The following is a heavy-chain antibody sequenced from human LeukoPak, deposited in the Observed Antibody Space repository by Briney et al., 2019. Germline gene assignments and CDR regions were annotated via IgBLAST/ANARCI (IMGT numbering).Heavy chain of an antibody. Sequence: GGSLRLSCAASGFTFSSYWMQWVRQAPGKGLEWVSSISSGSSYIYYADSVKGRFTISRDNAKNSLYLQMNSLRAEDAAVYYCARQIVATTYDYWGQGTLVTVSS. V-gene: IGHV3-21*01. J-gene: IGHJ4*02. CDR3: ARQIVATTYDY. CDR2: ISSGSSYI. D-gene: IGHD5-12*01. CDR1: GFTFSSYW.